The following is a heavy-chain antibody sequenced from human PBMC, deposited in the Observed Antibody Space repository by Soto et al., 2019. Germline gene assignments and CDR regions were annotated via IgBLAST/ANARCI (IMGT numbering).Heavy chain of an antibody. J-gene: IGHJ4*02. D-gene: IGHD6-13*01. V-gene: IGHV4-59*08. CDR2: IYYSGST. CDR1: GGSISNYY. CDR3: ARARSTAAGLFDY. Sequence: SETLSLTCIVSGGSISNYYWSWIRQPPGKGLEWIGYIYYSGSTNYNPSLTSRVTISVDTSKNQFSLKLSSVTAADTAVYYCARARSTAAGLFDYWGLGTLVTVSS.